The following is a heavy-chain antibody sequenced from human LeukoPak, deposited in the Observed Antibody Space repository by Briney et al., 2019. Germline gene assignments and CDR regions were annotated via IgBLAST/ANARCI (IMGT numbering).Heavy chain of an antibody. CDR3: VRYDSTYAFDI. Sequence: ASVKVSCKASGYTFTSYAMNWVRQAPGQGLEWTGWINTNTGNPTYAQGFTGRFVFSLDTSVSTAYLQISSLKAEDTAVYYCVRYDSTYAFDIWGQGTMVTVSS. CDR1: GYTFTSYA. V-gene: IGHV7-4-1*02. CDR2: INTNTGNP. D-gene: IGHD3-22*01. J-gene: IGHJ3*02.